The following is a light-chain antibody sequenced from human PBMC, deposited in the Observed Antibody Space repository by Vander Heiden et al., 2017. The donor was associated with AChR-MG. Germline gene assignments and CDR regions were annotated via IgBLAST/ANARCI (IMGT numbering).Light chain of an antibody. CDR3: QKDSSGPST. CDR2: AAS. CDR1: QGISNF. V-gene: IGKV1-27*01. J-gene: IGKJ1*01. Sequence: DIQMIQSPSPLSASLGDRVTITCRASQGISNFLAWYQQKPGKVPKLLIYAASTLQSGVPSRFSGSGSGTEFTLTITSLQPEDVATYYCQKDSSGPSTFGQGTKVEV.